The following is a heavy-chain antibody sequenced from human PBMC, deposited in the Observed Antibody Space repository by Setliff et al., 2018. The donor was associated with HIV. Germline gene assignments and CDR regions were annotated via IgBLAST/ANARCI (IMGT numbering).Heavy chain of an antibody. V-gene: IGHV4-4*08. CDR2: VSTTDGA. J-gene: IGHJ5*01. CDR1: ADSVTSYS. Sequence: SETLSLTCTVSADSVTSYSWEWIRQPPGKRLEWIGSVSTTDGATYNPSLQSRVSMSVETSKMQVSLHLTSVTAADTAVYYCSRGSAAGTGLPPRDSWGQGILVTVSS. D-gene: IGHD1-1*01. CDR3: SRGSAAGTGLPPRDS.